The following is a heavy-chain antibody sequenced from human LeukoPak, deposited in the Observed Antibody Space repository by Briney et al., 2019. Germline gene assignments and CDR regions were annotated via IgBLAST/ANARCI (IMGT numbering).Heavy chain of an antibody. D-gene: IGHD1-26*01. Sequence: SVKVSCKASGYTFTSYGISWVRQAPGQGLEWMGGIIPIFGTANYAQKFQGRVTITADESTSTAYMELSSLRSEDTAVYYCARDLSGYFDYWGQGTLVTVSS. CDR2: IIPIFGTA. V-gene: IGHV1-69*13. CDR3: ARDLSGYFDY. CDR1: GYTFTSYG. J-gene: IGHJ4*02.